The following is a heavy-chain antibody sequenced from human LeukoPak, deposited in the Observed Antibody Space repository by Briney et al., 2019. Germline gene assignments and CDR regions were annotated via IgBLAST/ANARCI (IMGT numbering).Heavy chain of an antibody. CDR2: IWYGGSNK. J-gene: IGHJ4*02. CDR3: AKGVPDYIHYFDY. D-gene: IGHD3-10*01. Sequence: GGSLRLSCAASGFTFSSYGMHWVRQAPGKGLEWVAVIWYGGSNKYYADSVRGRFTISRDNSKNTLYLQMNSLRAEDTAVYYCAKGVPDYIHYFDYWGQGTLVTVSS. V-gene: IGHV3-33*06. CDR1: GFTFSSYG.